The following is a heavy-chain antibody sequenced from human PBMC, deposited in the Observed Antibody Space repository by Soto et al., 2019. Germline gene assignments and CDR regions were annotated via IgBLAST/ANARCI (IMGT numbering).Heavy chain of an antibody. CDR1: GGSISSGDYY. V-gene: IGHV4-30-4*01. D-gene: IGHD4-17*01. Sequence: QVQLQESGPGLVKPSQTLSLTCTVSGGSISSGDYYWSWIRQPPGKGLEGIGYIYYSGSTYYNPPRKIRVTISVDTSKNQFTLKLSSVTDADTAVYYCAREGDGDHETGYFDYWGQGTLVTVSS. CDR3: AREGDGDHETGYFDY. J-gene: IGHJ4*02. CDR2: IYYSGST.